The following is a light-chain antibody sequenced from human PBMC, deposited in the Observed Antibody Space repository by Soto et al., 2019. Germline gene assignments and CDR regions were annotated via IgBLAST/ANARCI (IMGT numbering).Light chain of an antibody. CDR3: QQRSNWLT. V-gene: IGKV3-11*01. Sequence: DIVITQSPATLSVSPGERATLSCGASQSVSSSYLAWYQQKPGLAPRLLIYDASNRATGIPARFSGSGSGTDFTLTISSLEPEDFAVYYCQQRSNWLTFGGGTKVDIK. CDR2: DAS. CDR1: QSVSSSY. J-gene: IGKJ4*01.